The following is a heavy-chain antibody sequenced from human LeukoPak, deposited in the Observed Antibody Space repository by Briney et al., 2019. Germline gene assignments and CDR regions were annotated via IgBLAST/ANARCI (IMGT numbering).Heavy chain of an antibody. CDR2: ISYDGSNK. J-gene: IGHJ4*02. CDR1: GFTFSSYA. CDR3: ARDLARYNWNFDFDY. V-gene: IGHV3-30-3*01. Sequence: PGRSLRLSCAASGFTFSSYAMHWVRQAPGKGLEWVAVISYDGSNKYYADSVQGRFTVSRDNSKNTLYLQMNSLRAEDTAVYYCARDLARYNWNFDFDYWGQGTLVTVSS. D-gene: IGHD1-7*01.